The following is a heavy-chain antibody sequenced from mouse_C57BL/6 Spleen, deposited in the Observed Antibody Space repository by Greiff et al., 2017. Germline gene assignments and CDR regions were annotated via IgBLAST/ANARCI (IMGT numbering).Heavy chain of an antibody. V-gene: IGHV2-9-1*01. CDR2: IWTGGGT. CDR3: ARIHYYGSSFFFDY. Sequence: VKLMESGPGLVAPSQSLSITCTVSGFSLTSYAISWVRQPPGKGLEWLGVIWTGGGTNYNSALKSRLSISKDNSKSQVFLKMNSLQTDDTARYYCARIHYYGSSFFFDYWGQGTTLTVSS. J-gene: IGHJ2*01. CDR1: GFSLTSYA. D-gene: IGHD1-1*01.